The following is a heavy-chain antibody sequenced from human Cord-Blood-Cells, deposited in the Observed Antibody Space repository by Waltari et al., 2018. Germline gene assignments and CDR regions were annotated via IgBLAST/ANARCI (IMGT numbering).Heavy chain of an antibody. D-gene: IGHD6-19*01. CDR3: ARDMSSGYYYGMDV. CDR1: GFTFSSYW. J-gene: IGHJ6*02. V-gene: IGHV3-74*01. Sequence: EVQLVESGGGLVQPGGSLRLSCAASGFTFSSYWMHWVRQAPGKGLVWVSRINMEGSSTSYADSVKCRFTISRDTAKNTLYLQMNSLRAEDTAVYYCARDMSSGYYYGMDVWGQGTTVTVSS. CDR2: INMEGSST.